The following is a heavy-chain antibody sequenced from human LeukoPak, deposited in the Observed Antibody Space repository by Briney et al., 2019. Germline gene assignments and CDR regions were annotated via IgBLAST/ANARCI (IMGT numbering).Heavy chain of an antibody. CDR3: ARAPFEVLDY. CDR1: GFTFSSYA. Sequence: GGSLRLSCAASGFTFSSYAMHWVRQAPGKGLEWVAVISYDGSNKYYADSVKGRFTISRDNSKNTLYLQMNSLRAEDTAVYYCARAPFEVLDYWGQGTLVTVSS. V-gene: IGHV3-30-3*01. J-gene: IGHJ4*02. D-gene: IGHD3-10*01. CDR2: ISYDGSNK.